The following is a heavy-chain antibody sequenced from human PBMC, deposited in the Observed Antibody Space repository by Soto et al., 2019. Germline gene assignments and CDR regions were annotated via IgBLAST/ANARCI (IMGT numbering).Heavy chain of an antibody. V-gene: IGHV3-23*01. D-gene: IGHD3-10*01. Sequence: GGSLRLSCAASGFTFTNYVMSWVRRAPGKGMEWVAAISVSGGSTFYADSVKGRYIISIDNSKNTLYLQMNSLGAEDTAVYYCAFNSGSGSYYFDYSGQGTLVTVSS. CDR1: GFTFTNYV. CDR3: AFNSGSGSYYFDY. CDR2: ISVSGGST. J-gene: IGHJ4*02.